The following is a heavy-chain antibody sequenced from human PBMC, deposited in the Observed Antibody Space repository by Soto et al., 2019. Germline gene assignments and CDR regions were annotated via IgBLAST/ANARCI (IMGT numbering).Heavy chain of an antibody. CDR3: ATQWTLKGRDYYYYGMDV. CDR1: GYTLTELS. V-gene: IGHV1-24*01. CDR2: FDPEDGET. Sequence: ASVKVSCKVSGYTLTELSMHWVRQAPGKGLEWMGGFDPEDGETIYAQKFQGRVTMTEDTSTDTAYMELSSLRSEDTAVYYCATQWTLKGRDYYYYGMDVWGQGTTVTVSS. J-gene: IGHJ6*02. D-gene: IGHD6-19*01.